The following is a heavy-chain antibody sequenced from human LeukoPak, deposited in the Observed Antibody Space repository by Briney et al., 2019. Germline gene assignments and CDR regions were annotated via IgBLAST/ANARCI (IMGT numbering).Heavy chain of an antibody. J-gene: IGHJ4*02. V-gene: IGHV3-48*01. CDR3: ARGGSYYRY. Sequence: GGSLRLSCAASGFTFSSYSMNWVRQAPGKGLEWVSYISSSSTIYYADSVKGRFTISRDNAKNSLYLQMNSLRAEDTAVYYCARGGSYYRYWGQGTLVTVSS. D-gene: IGHD1-26*01. CDR2: ISSSSTI. CDR1: GFTFSSYS.